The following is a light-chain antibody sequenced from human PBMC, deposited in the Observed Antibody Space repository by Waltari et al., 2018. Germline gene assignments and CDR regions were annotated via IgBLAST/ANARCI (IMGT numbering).Light chain of an antibody. CDR2: GAS. J-gene: IGKJ2*01. CDR3: QQYNNWPRT. V-gene: IGKV3-15*01. Sequence: EIVMPQSPATLSVSPGGRATLSCRASQSVSSNLAWYQQKPGQAPRLLIYGASTRATGIPARFSGSGSGTEFTLTISSLQSEDFAVYYCQQYNNWPRTFGQGTKLEIK. CDR1: QSVSSN.